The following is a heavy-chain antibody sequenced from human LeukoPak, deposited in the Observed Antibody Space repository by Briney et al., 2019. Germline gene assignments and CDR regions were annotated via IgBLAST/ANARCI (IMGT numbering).Heavy chain of an antibody. CDR1: GFTFSNAW. CDR3: ATGRDFDL. Sequence: GGSLRLSCAGSGFTFSNAWMNWVRQAPGNGQEWVGRIKSKPDGETTDYAAPVKGRFTISRDDSKNMVYVQMNNLKTEDTAVYYCATGRDFDLWGRGTLVTVSS. CDR2: IKSKPDGETT. V-gene: IGHV3-15*01. J-gene: IGHJ2*01.